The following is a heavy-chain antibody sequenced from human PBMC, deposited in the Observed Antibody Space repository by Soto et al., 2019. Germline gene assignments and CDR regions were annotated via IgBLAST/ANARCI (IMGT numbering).Heavy chain of an antibody. V-gene: IGHV4-30-4*01. CDR3: ASYYDSSGPTFDY. CDR2: VFHSGTP. D-gene: IGHD3-22*01. Sequence: QVQLHESGPGLVKPSQTLSLTCTVSGGYINNGDHYWSWVRQPPGKGLEYIAYVFHSGTPYYNPSLQSRITMSVDTSKNQFSLMLSSVTAADTAVYYCASYYDSSGPTFDYWGQGLLVTVSS. J-gene: IGHJ4*02. CDR1: GGYINNGDHY.